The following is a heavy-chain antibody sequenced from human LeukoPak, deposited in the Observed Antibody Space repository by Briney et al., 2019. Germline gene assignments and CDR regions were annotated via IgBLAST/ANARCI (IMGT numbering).Heavy chain of an antibody. CDR1: GGSISSGDYY. CDR3: ARRDIVATIST. J-gene: IGHJ4*02. CDR2: IFYSGTT. V-gene: IGHV4-39*01. Sequence: SQTLSLTCTVSGGSISSGDYYWAWIRQPPGKGLEWIGSIFYSGTTFYNPSLKSRLTISADTSKNQFSLRLSSVTAADTAVYYCARRDIVATISTWGQGTLVTVSS. D-gene: IGHD5-12*01.